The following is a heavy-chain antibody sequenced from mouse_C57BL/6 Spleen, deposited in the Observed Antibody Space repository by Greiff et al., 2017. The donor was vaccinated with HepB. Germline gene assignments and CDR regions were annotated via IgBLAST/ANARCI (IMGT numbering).Heavy chain of an antibody. CDR1: GYTFTSYG. V-gene: IGHV1-81*01. J-gene: IGHJ3*01. CDR2: IYPRSGNT. Sequence: QVQLKQSGAELARPGASVKLSCKASGYTFTSYGISWVKQRTGQGLEWIGEIYPRSGNTYYNEKFKSKATLTADKASSKAYMEIRSLTSEDSAVYFCARSNSNDGHWGQGTLVTVSA. D-gene: IGHD2-3*01. CDR3: ARSNSNDGH.